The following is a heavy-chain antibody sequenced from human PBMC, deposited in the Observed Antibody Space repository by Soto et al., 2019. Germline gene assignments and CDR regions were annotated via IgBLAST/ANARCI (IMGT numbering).Heavy chain of an antibody. CDR2: IIPIFGTA. J-gene: IGHJ3*02. Sequence: VQLVQSGAEVKKPGSSVKVSCKASGGTFSSYAISWVRQAPGQGLEWMGGIIPIFGTANYAQKFQGRVTITADKSTSTAYMELSSLRSEDTAVYYCARDRGARGYDIRAGAFDIWGQGTMVTVSS. CDR3: ARDRGARGYDIRAGAFDI. V-gene: IGHV1-69*06. D-gene: IGHD5-12*01. CDR1: GGTFSSYA.